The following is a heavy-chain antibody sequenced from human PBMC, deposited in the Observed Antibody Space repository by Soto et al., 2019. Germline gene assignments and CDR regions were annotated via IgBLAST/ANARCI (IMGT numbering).Heavy chain of an antibody. CDR3: AHQGGGDRILDY. Sequence: QITLKESGPTLVKPTQTLTLTCTFSGFSLSTSGVGVGWIRQPPGKALAWIAIVYWDDSKRYSPSLKSRLTNTKDTSKNQVVRTMTNMDPEDTATYYCAHQGGGDRILDYWGQGTLVTVSS. J-gene: IGHJ4*02. CDR1: GFSLSTSGVG. V-gene: IGHV2-5*02. D-gene: IGHD3-16*01. CDR2: VYWDDSK.